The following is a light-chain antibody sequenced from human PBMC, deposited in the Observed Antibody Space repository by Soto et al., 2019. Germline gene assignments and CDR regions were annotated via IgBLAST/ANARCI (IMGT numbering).Light chain of an antibody. CDR3: QRRSDGPPRLT. V-gene: IGKV3-11*01. CDR2: DAS. Sequence: EVVLTQSPATLSLSPGERATLSCRASESIGNYLAWYQQKLGQAPKLLIYDASHRAIGIPGRFSGDGSGTDFTLTISSLEPEDFAVYYCQRRSDGPPRLTFGGGTKVEIK. J-gene: IGKJ4*01. CDR1: ESIGNY.